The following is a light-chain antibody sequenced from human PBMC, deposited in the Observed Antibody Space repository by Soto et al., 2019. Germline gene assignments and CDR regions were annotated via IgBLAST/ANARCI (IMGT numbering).Light chain of an antibody. Sequence: VVTQYPGTLSLSPGERVTLSCMSSQTVTNEYLAWYQQKDGQAPRLLIYDASTRATGVPDRFSGSGSGPEYTLTITRLEPEDFAVYSCQQYGFSPIRFGQGTKV. CDR1: QTVTNEY. CDR2: DAS. CDR3: QQYGFSPIR. J-gene: IGKJ1*01. V-gene: IGKV3-20*01.